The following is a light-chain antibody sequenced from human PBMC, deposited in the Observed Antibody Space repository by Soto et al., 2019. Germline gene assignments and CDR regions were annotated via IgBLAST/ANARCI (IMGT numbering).Light chain of an antibody. Sequence: QSALTQPPSASGSPGQSVTISCTGTSSDVGGYIFVSWYQQHPGKAPKLMIYDVNKRPSGVPDRFSGSKSDNTASLTVSGLQAEAEADYYCVSYAGGTDVFGTGTKLTVL. CDR2: DVN. CDR1: SSDVGGYIF. CDR3: VSYAGGTDV. V-gene: IGLV2-8*01. J-gene: IGLJ1*01.